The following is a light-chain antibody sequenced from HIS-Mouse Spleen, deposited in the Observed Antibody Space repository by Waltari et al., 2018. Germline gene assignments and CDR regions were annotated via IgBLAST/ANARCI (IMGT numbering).Light chain of an antibody. CDR3: SSYTSSSTLEV. J-gene: IGLJ2*01. CDR2: DVS. V-gene: IGLV2-14*03. CDR1: SSSVGGYHY. Sequence: QSALTQSASVSGSPGQSITISCTGTSSSVGGYHYVSWYQQHPGKAPKLMIYDVSNRPSGVSNRFSGSKSGNTASLTISGLQAEDEADYYCSSYTSSSTLEVFGGGTKLTVL.